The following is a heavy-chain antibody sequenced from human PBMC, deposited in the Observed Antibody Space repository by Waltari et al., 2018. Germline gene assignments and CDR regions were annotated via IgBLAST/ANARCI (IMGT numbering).Heavy chain of an antibody. CDR1: GYTFTSYG. J-gene: IGHJ6*02. Sequence: QVQLVQSGAEVKKPGASVKVSCKASGYTFTSYGISWVRQAPGQGLEWMGWISAYNGNTNDAQKLQGRVTRTTDTSTSTAYMELRSLRSDDTAVYYCARPTTGGNSYYYYGMDVWGQGTTVTVSS. D-gene: IGHD2-21*02. V-gene: IGHV1-18*01. CDR3: ARPTTGGNSYYYYGMDV. CDR2: ISAYNGNT.